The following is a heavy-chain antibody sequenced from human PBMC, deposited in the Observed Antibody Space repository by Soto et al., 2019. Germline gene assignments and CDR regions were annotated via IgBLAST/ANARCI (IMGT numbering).Heavy chain of an antibody. CDR2: IYYSGST. D-gene: IGHD3-22*01. CDR1: GGSISSYY. CDR3: ARVDDSSGYYPFDY. J-gene: IGHJ4*02. Sequence: SETLSLTCTVSGGSISSYYWSWIRQPPGKGLEWIGYIYYSGSTNYNPSLKSRVTISVDTSKNQFSLKLSSVTAADTAVYYCARVDDSSGYYPFDYWGQGTLVTVSS. V-gene: IGHV4-59*01.